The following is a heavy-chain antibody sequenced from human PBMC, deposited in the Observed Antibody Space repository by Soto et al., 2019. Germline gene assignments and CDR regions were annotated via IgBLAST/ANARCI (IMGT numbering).Heavy chain of an antibody. Sequence: GGSLRLSCAASGFTFSSYAMSWVRQTPGKGLEWVSAISGSGGSTYYADSVKGRFTISRDNSKNTLYLQMNSLRAEDTAVYYCAKGVIVGATYIYYFAYWGQGTLVTVSS. J-gene: IGHJ4*02. CDR3: AKGVIVGATYIYYFAY. CDR1: GFTFSSYA. CDR2: ISGSGGST. V-gene: IGHV3-23*01. D-gene: IGHD1-26*01.